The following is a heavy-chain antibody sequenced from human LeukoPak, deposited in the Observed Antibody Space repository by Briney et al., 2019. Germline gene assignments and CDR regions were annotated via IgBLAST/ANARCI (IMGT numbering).Heavy chain of an antibody. V-gene: IGHV3-30*04. D-gene: IGHD3-16*01. CDR3: ATRRGGLLGGPFDI. J-gene: IGHJ3*02. CDR1: GFTFSNYA. Sequence: GGSLRLSCAASGFTFSNYAMHWVRQAPGKGLEWVAVISYDGSQKYHADSVKGRFTISRDNSKNTLFLQMNSLRPEDTAVYYCATRRGGLLGGPFDIWAQGTMVTVSS. CDR2: ISYDGSQK.